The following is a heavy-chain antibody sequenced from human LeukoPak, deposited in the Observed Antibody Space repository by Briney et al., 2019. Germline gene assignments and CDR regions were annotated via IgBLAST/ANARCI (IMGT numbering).Heavy chain of an antibody. Sequence: PSETLSLTCGVSVGSISNTNWWTLVRQPPGKGLEWIGEVNLQGSTNYNPSLKSRVAISVDKSAPHISLNLPSVTAAATAVYYCAREGGPYRPLDYSGQGTLVTVAS. V-gene: IGHV4-4*02. CDR3: AREGGPYRPLDY. CDR1: VGSISNTNW. CDR2: VNLQGST. J-gene: IGHJ4*02.